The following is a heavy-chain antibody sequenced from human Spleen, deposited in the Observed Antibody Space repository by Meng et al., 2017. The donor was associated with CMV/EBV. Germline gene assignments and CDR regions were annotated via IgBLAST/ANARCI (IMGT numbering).Heavy chain of an antibody. CDR3: TTENVIREFEVDAFDI. Sequence: GGSLRLSCAASRFTFSSYAMSWVRQAPGKGLEWVGRIRSKIDGGTTDYAAPVKGRFTISRDDSKNTLYVQMNGLKTEDTAVYYCTTENVIREFEVDAFDIWGQGTLVTVSS. D-gene: IGHD3-10*01. V-gene: IGHV3-15*01. J-gene: IGHJ3*02. CDR1: RFTFSSYA. CDR2: IRSKIDGGTT.